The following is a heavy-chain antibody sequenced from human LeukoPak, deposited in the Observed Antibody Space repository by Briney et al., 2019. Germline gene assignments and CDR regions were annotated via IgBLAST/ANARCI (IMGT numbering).Heavy chain of an antibody. J-gene: IGHJ4*02. V-gene: IGHV3-9*01. CDR1: GFTFDDYA. CDR3: AKGTGRYWTFFDY. Sequence: GGSLRLSCAASGFTFDDYAMHWVRLAPGKGPEWVSGISWNSGSIDYAVSVKGRFIISRDNAKNSLYLQMNSLRPEDTALYDCAKGTGRYWTFFDYWGQGTLVIVSS. D-gene: IGHD1-26*01. CDR2: ISWNSGSI.